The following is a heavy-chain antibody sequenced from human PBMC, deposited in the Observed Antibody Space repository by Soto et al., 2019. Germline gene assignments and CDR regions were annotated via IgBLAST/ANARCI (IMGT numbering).Heavy chain of an antibody. V-gene: IGHV3-23*01. CDR1: GFTFSSYA. Sequence: EVQLLESGGALLQPGGSLRLSCAASGFTFSSYAMNWVRQTPGKGLQWVSAISGSGENTYYADSVKGRFTISRDNSKNILYLAMNGLTVEDTAMYYCAKEPTAVDPRDLFGGNPPADYWGQGTLVTVSS. CDR2: ISGSGENT. J-gene: IGHJ4*02. CDR3: AKEPTAVDPRDLFGGNPPADY. D-gene: IGHD2-15*01.